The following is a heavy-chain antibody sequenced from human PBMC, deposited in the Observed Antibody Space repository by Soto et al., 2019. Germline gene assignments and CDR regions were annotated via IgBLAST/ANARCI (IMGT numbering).Heavy chain of an antibody. CDR2: NNHGGST. CDR1: GGFFTGYH. V-gene: IGHV4-34*01. Sequence: QVQLQQRGAGLLKPSETLSLTCAVYGGFFTGYHWSWYRQPPGKGLEWIGENNHGGSTNYNPSRKRRVTRSLDTSKNQFILTLRSVTAADTAVYYCGRGRLSDHWGQGTMVTVSS. J-gene: IGHJ4*02. CDR3: GRGRLSDH.